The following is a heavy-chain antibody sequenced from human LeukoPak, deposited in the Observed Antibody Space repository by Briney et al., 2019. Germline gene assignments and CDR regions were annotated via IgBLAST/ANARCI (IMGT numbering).Heavy chain of an antibody. CDR1: GFTFSGYS. CDR3: ARVLTGYSYYYYYYMDV. D-gene: IGHD3-9*01. V-gene: IGHV3-21*06. J-gene: IGHJ6*03. Sequence: PGGSLRLSCVASGFTFSGYSMNWVRQAPGKGLEWVSLITTTSSYIYYADSVKGRFTISRDNAKNSLYPQMNSLRAEDTAVYYCARVLTGYSYYYYYYMDVWGKGTTVTVSS. CDR2: ITTTSSYI.